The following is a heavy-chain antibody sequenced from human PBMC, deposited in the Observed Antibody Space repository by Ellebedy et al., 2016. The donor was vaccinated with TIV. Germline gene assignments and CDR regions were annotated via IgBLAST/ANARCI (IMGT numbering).Heavy chain of an antibody. CDR1: GGSISSITYY. V-gene: IGHV4-39*07. Sequence: MPSETLSLTCTVSGGSISSITYYWGWIRQPPGKGLEWIGSIYHSGTTSYNPSLKSRVTMSVDMSKSRFSLELTSVTAADTAVYYCSAAYGRVTPAYWGQGTLVTVSS. CDR3: SAAYGRVTPAY. J-gene: IGHJ4*02. CDR2: IYHSGTT. D-gene: IGHD4-17*01.